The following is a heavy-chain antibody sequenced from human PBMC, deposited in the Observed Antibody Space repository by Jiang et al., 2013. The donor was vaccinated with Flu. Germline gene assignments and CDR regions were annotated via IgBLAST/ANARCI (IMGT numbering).Heavy chain of an antibody. V-gene: IGHV3-48*03. J-gene: IGHJ5*02. CDR2: ISSSGSTI. CDR3: ARDRADYYDSSGYIYNWFDP. D-gene: IGHD3-22*01. CDR1: GFTFSSYE. Sequence: VQLVESGGGLVQPGGSLRLSCAASGFTFSSYEMNWVRQAPGKGLEWVSYISSSGSTIYYADSVKGRFTISRDNAKNSLYLQMNSLRAEDTAVYYCARDRADYYDSSGYIYNWFDPWGQGTLVTVSS.